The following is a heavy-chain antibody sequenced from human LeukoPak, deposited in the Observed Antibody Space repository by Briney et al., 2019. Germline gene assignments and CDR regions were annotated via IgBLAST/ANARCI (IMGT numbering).Heavy chain of an antibody. D-gene: IGHD2-15*01. CDR3: ARDPPLYCSGGSCYSWFDP. J-gene: IGHJ5*02. V-gene: IGHV1-2*02. CDR2: INPNSGGT. CDR1: GYTFTGYY. Sequence: GASVKVSCKASGYTFTGYYMHWVRQAPGQGLEWMGWINPNSGGTNYAQKLQGRVTMTTDTSTSTAYMELRSLRSDDTAVYYCARDPPLYCSGGSCYSWFDPWGQGTLVTVSS.